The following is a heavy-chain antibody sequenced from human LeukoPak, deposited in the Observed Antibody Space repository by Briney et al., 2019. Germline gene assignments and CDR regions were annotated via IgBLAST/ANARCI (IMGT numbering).Heavy chain of an antibody. CDR2: ISTDGYTT. D-gene: IGHD2-15*01. CDR1: GLAFSAYK. V-gene: IGHV3-74*01. CDR3: VVGGSPGY. Sequence: GGSLRLSCAASGLAFSAYKMHWVRQAPRKGLVWVSRISTDGYTTDYADFVQGRFTAPRDNTKNTWSLEMNSLRAEDTAVYYCVVGGSPGYWGQGTLVTVSS. J-gene: IGHJ4*02.